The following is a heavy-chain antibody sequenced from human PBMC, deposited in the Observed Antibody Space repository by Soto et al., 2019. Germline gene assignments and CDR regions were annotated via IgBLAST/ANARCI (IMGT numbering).Heavy chain of an antibody. CDR2: IYYSGST. V-gene: IGHV4-31*03. CDR3: ARDRRGTIFGVARGYFDY. D-gene: IGHD3-3*01. Sequence: PSETLSLTCTVSGGSISSGGYYWSWIRQHPGKGLEWIGYIYYSGSTYYNPSLKSRVTISVDTSKNQFSLKLSSVTAADTAVYYCARDRRGTIFGVARGYFDYWGQGKRGTVSS. J-gene: IGHJ4*02. CDR1: GGSISSGGYY.